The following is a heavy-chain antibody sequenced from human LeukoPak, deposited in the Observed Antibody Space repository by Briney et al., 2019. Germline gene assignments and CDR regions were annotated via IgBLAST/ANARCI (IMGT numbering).Heavy chain of an antibody. CDR1: GFTFSSYA. J-gene: IGHJ4*02. D-gene: IGHD3-22*01. V-gene: IGHV3-30-3*01. Sequence: GGSLRLSCAASGFTFSSYAMHWVRQAPGKGLEWVAVISYDGSNKYYADSVKGRFTISRDNSKNTLYLQMNSLRAEDTAVYYCARLTYYYDSSGYSPFDYWGQGTLVTVPS. CDR2: ISYDGSNK. CDR3: ARLTYYYDSSGYSPFDY.